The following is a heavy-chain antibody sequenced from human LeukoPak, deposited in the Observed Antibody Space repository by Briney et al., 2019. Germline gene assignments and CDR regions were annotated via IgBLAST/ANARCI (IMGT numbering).Heavy chain of an antibody. J-gene: IGHJ6*03. D-gene: IGHD3-10*02. CDR3: GGVRGDDYYYMDV. Sequence: PSETLSLTCAVSGYSISSGYYWAWIRQPPGKGLEWIGSSYHSGSTYYNPSLKSRVTISVDTSKNQFSLKLSSVTAADTAVYYCGGVRGDDYYYMDVWGKGTTVTVSS. V-gene: IGHV4-38-2*01. CDR1: GYSISSGYY. CDR2: SYHSGST.